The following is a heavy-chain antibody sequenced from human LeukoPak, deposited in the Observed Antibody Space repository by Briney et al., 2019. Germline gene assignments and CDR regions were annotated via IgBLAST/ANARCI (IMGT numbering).Heavy chain of an antibody. CDR3: ARGGSTWLAFDY. J-gene: IGHJ4*02. CDR1: GGSISGYY. Sequence: PSETLSLTCTVSGGSISGYYWNWIRQPPGEGLEWIGHIYYSGSTNYNPSLKSRVTILVDTSKNQFSLKLSSVTAADTAVYYCARGGSTWLAFDYWGQGTLVTVSS. CDR2: IYYSGST. D-gene: IGHD6-13*01. V-gene: IGHV4-59*01.